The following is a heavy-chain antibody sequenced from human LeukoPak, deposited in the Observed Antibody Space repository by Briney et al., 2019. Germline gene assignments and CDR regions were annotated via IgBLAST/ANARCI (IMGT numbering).Heavy chain of an antibody. J-gene: IGHJ3*02. Sequence: GGSLRLSCAASGFTFSTYWMNWVRQAPGKGLEWVANIKQDGSEKYYVDSVKGRFTISRDNAKNSLYLQMNSLRAEDTAVYYCARQRDSSGWYLGAFDIRGQGTMVTVSS. CDR2: IKQDGSEK. CDR3: ARQRDSSGWYLGAFDI. V-gene: IGHV3-7*04. CDR1: GFTFSTYW. D-gene: IGHD6-19*01.